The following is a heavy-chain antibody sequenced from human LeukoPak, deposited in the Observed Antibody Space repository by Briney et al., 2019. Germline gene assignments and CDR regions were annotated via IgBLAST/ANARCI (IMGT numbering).Heavy chain of an antibody. CDR3: ARERGNSWSFDY. V-gene: IGHV4-39*07. D-gene: IGHD6-13*01. J-gene: IGHJ4*02. Sequence: SETLSLTCTVSGGSISSSSYYWGWIRQPPGKGLEWIGSIYYSGSTYYNPSLKSRVTISVDTSKNQFSLKLSSVTAADTAVYYCARERGNSWSFDYWGQGTLVTVSS. CDR1: GGSISSSSYY. CDR2: IYYSGST.